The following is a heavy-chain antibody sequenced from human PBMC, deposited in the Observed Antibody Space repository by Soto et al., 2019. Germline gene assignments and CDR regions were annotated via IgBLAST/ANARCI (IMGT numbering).Heavy chain of an antibody. CDR2: ISAYNGNT. CDR1: GYTFTSYG. CDR3: ASFSIAAADPYGMDV. J-gene: IGHJ6*02. V-gene: IGHV1-18*01. Sequence: QVQLVQSGAEVKKPGASVKVSCKASGYTFTSYGFSWVRQAPGQGLEWMGWISAYNGNTNYAQKVQGRVTMTTDTSTSTAYMELRSLRSDDTAVYYCASFSIAAADPYGMDVRGQGTTVTVSS. D-gene: IGHD6-13*01.